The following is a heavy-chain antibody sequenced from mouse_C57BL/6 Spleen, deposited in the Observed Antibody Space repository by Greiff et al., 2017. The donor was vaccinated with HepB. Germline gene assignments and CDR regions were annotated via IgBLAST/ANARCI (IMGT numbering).Heavy chain of an antibody. V-gene: IGHV1-55*01. CDR2: IYPGSGST. Sequence: VQLLQPGAVLVKPVASVPISCKASGYTFPSYWITWVKQRPGQCLEWIGDIYPGSGSTNYNEKFKSKATLTVDTSSSTAYMQLSSLTSEDSAVYYCARSNDWYFDVWGTGTTVTVSS. CDR1: GYTFPSYW. CDR3: ARSNDWYFDV. J-gene: IGHJ1*03.